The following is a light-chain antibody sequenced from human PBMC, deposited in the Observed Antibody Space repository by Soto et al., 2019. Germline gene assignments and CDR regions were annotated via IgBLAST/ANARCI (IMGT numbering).Light chain of an antibody. V-gene: IGLV1-40*01. CDR2: GNT. J-gene: IGLJ2*01. Sequence: QSVLTQPPSVSGAPGQRVTISCTGSSSNIGAGYDVHWYQQFPGTTPKFLIYGNTNRPSGVPDRFSASKSGTSASLDITGLQAEDEAEYFCQSYDSSLTVVFGGGTKVTVL. CDR1: SSNIGAGYD. CDR3: QSYDSSLTVV.